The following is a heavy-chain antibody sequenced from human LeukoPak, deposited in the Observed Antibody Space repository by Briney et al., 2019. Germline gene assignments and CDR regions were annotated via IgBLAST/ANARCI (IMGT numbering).Heavy chain of an antibody. Sequence: PSETLSLTCTVSGGSISSYYWSWIRQPPGKGLEWIGYIYYSGSTNYNPSLKSRVTISVDTSKNQFSLKLSSVTAADTAVYYCARLVGHVKSYYYDSSGYFDYWGQGTLVTVSS. CDR2: IYYSGST. J-gene: IGHJ4*02. D-gene: IGHD3-22*01. CDR3: ARLVGHVKSYYYDSSGYFDY. CDR1: GGSISSYY. V-gene: IGHV4-59*08.